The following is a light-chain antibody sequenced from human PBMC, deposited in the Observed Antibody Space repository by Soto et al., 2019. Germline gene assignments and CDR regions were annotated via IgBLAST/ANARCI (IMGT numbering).Light chain of an antibody. CDR1: QGIRND. J-gene: IGKJ1*01. V-gene: IGKV1-6*01. CDR2: AAS. Sequence: AIQMTQSPSSLSASVGDRVTITCRASQGIRNDVGWYQQKPGKAPKLLIYAASSLQSGVPSRFSGSGSGTDFTLTISRLQPEDFATYYCLQDYNYPRTFGQGTKVEIK. CDR3: LQDYNYPRT.